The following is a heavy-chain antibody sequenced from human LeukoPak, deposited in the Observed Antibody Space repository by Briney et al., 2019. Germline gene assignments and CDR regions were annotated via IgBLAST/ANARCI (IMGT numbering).Heavy chain of an antibody. V-gene: IGHV4-39*07. CDR3: ARQMRAADTGNWFDP. CDR1: GASFSSSTYY. CDR2: IYYSGST. Sequence: SETLSLTCTVSGASFSSSTYYWGWIRQPPGKGLEWIGSIYYSGSTYYNPSLRSRVTISVDTSRNQFSLKLTSVTAADTAIYYCARQMRAADTGNWFDPWGQGTLVTVSS. J-gene: IGHJ5*02. D-gene: IGHD5-18*01.